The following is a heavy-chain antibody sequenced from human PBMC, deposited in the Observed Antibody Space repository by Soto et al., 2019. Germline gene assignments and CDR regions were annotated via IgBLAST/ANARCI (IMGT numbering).Heavy chain of an antibody. V-gene: IGHV1-2*02. D-gene: IGHD3-3*01. CDR1: GYPVTAYY. CDR3: ARGGGVGVAGSAAFDM. J-gene: IGHJ3*02. CDR2: INPATGAA. Sequence: QLHLVQSGAVVKKPGASVTVSCSASGYPVTAYYMHWVRQAPGRGLEWMGGINPATGAAKYTQTFQVRVTRTRGTSTSTVFMELSGLTSEDTAVFYCARGGGVGVAGSAAFDMWGQGTLVTVSS.